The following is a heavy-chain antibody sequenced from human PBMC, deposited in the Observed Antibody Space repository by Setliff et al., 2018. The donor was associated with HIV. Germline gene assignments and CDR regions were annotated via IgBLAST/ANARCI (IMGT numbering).Heavy chain of an antibody. Sequence: SVKVSCKASGYTFTTYAMNWVRQAPGQGLEWMGGIIPIFGTANYAQKFQGRVTITTDESTSTAYMELSSLRSEDTAVYYCARAAVAVTMGGYYYYMDVWGKGTTVTVSS. CDR1: GYTFTTYA. J-gene: IGHJ6*03. V-gene: IGHV1-69*05. CDR2: IIPIFGTA. CDR3: ARAAVAVTMGGYYYYMDV. D-gene: IGHD6-19*01.